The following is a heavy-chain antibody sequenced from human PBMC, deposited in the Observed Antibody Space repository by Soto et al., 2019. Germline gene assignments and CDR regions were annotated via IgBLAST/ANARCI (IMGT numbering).Heavy chain of an antibody. D-gene: IGHD3-3*01. CDR2: IVVGSGNT. V-gene: IGHV1-58*02. J-gene: IGHJ4*02. CDR3: AASITIFGVVFSESPYFFDY. Sequence: SVKVSCKASGFTFTSSAMQWVRQARGQRLEWIGWIVVGSGNTNYAQKFQERVTITRDMSTSTTYMELSSLRSEDTAVYYCAASITIFGVVFSESPYFFDYWGQGSLVIVSS. CDR1: GFTFTSSA.